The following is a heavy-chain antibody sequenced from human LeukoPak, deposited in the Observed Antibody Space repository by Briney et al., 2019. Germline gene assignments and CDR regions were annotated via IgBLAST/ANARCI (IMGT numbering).Heavy chain of an antibody. Sequence: PGGSLRLSCAASGFTFSSYAMSWVRQAPGKGLEWVSAISGSGGSTYYADSVKGRFTISRDNSKNTLYLQMNSLRAEGTAVYYCAKSVYDFWSGYDYWGQGTLVTVSS. CDR2: ISGSGGST. CDR1: GFTFSSYA. CDR3: AKSVYDFWSGYDY. V-gene: IGHV3-23*01. D-gene: IGHD3-3*01. J-gene: IGHJ4*02.